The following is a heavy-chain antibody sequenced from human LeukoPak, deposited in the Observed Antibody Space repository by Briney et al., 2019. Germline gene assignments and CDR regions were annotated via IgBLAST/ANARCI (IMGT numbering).Heavy chain of an antibody. D-gene: IGHD3-10*01. CDR3: ARDGYYGSGSYYPRSLFDY. V-gene: IGHV3-33*01. J-gene: IGHJ4*02. Sequence: GGSLRLSCAASGFTFSSYGMHWVRQAPGKGLEWVAVIWYDGSNKYYADSVKGRFTISRDNSKNTLYLQMNSLRAEDTAVYYCARDGYYGSGSYYPRSLFDYWGQGTLVTVSS. CDR1: GFTFSSYG. CDR2: IWYDGSNK.